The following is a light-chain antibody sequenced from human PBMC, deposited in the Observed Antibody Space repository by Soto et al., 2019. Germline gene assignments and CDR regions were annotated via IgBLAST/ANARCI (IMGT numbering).Light chain of an antibody. CDR3: KQLRKWPPNT. Sequence: SVLVQTPAALALSPGERATLSCRVRQSVSSYLAWYQQKPGQAPRLLIYDASNRATGIPARFSGSGSGTDFTLTISSLEPEDVAVYYCKQLRKWPPNTFGEGTRLEIK. CDR1: QSVSSY. V-gene: IGKV3-11*01. CDR2: DAS. J-gene: IGKJ5*01.